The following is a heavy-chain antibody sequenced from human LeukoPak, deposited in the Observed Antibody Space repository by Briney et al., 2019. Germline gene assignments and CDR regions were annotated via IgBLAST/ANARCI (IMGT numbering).Heavy chain of an antibody. CDR2: INPNSGGT. J-gene: IGHJ6*03. Sequence: ASVKVSCKASGYTFTGYYMHWVRQAPGQGLEWMGWINPNSGGTNYAQKFQGRVTMTRDTSISTAYMELSRLRSEDTAVYYCARGVSYYDFWSGYFQNYYYYYMDVWGKGTTVTVSS. V-gene: IGHV1-2*02. CDR3: ARGVSYYDFWSGYFQNYYYYYMDV. D-gene: IGHD3-3*01. CDR1: GYTFTGYY.